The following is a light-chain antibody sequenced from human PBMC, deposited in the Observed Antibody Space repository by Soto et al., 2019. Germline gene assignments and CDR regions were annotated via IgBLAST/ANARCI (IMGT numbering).Light chain of an antibody. CDR3: AAWDDSLNVVV. V-gene: IGLV1-44*01. CDR1: SSNIGRNT. J-gene: IGLJ2*01. CDR2: SNN. Sequence: QAVVTQPPSVSGTPGQRVTISCSGSSSNIGRNTANWYQQLPGTAPKLLIYSNNQRPSGVPDRFAGSKSGTSASLAISGLQSEDEADYYCAAWDDSLNVVVFGGGTKLTVL.